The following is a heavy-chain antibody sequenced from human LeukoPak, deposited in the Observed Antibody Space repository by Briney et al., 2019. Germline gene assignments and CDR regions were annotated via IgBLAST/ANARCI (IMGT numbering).Heavy chain of an antibody. D-gene: IGHD4-11*01. V-gene: IGHV4-34*01. CDR1: GGSFSGYY. Sequence: SETLSLTCAVCGGSFSGYYWSWIRQPPGKGLEWIGEINHSGSTNYNPSLKSRVTISVDTSKKQFSLKLSSVTAADTAVYYCARAPLMTTVPFDYWGQGTLVTVSS. CDR3: ARAPLMTTVPFDY. J-gene: IGHJ4*02. CDR2: INHSGST.